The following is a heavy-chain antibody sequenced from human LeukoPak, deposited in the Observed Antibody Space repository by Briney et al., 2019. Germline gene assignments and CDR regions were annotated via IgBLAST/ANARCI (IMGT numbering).Heavy chain of an antibody. D-gene: IGHD3-16*01. CDR1: GFTVSSNH. CDR2: IYSGGST. Sequence: GGSLRLSCAASGFTVSSNHMSWVRQAPGKGLEWVSVIYSGGSTYYADSVKGRFTIPRDNSKNTLCLQMNSLRAEDTAVYYCARQGGVGGPWYFDLWGRGTLVTVSS. CDR3: ARQGGVGGPWYFDL. J-gene: IGHJ2*01. V-gene: IGHV3-53*01.